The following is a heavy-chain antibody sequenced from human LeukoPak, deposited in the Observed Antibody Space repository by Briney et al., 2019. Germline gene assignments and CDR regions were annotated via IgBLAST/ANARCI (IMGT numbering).Heavy chain of an antibody. Sequence: DPGRSLRLSCAASGFTFSSYAMHWVRQAPGKGLEWVAVISYDGSNKYYADSVKGRFTISRDNSKNTLYLQMNSLRAEDTAVYYCAKDPRWLQFTYFDYWGQGTLVTVSS. CDR3: AKDPRWLQFTYFDY. J-gene: IGHJ4*02. V-gene: IGHV3-30*04. D-gene: IGHD5-24*01. CDR2: ISYDGSNK. CDR1: GFTFSSYA.